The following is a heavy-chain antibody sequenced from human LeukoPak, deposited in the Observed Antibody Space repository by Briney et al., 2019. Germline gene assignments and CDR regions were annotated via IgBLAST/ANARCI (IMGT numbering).Heavy chain of an antibody. CDR2: IIPIFGTA. J-gene: IGHJ5*02. V-gene: IGHV1-69*05. D-gene: IGHD3-22*01. CDR3: ARNYYDSSGYYTLSSP. Sequence: SVKVSCKASGGTFSSYAISWVRQAPGQGLEWMGRIIPIFGTANYAQKFQGRVTITTDESTSTAYMELSSLRSEDTSVYYCARNYYDSSGYYTLSSPWGQGTLVTVSS. CDR1: GGTFSSYA.